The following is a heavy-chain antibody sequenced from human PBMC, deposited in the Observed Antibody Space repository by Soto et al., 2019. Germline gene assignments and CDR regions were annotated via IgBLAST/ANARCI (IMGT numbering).Heavy chain of an antibody. V-gene: IGHV4-34*01. J-gene: IGHJ6*03. CDR2: INHSGST. D-gene: IGHD3-3*01. CDR3: ARGPYDFWSGYGSYYYYYMDV. Sequence: PSETLSLTCAVYGGSFSGYYWSWIRQPPGKGLEWIGEINHSGSTNYNPSLKSRVTISVDTSKNQFSLKLSSVTAADTAVYYCARGPYDFWSGYGSYYYYYMDVWGKGTTVTVSS. CDR1: GGSFSGYY.